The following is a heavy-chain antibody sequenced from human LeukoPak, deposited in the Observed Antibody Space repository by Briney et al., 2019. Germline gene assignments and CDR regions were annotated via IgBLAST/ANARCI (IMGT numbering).Heavy chain of an antibody. J-gene: IGHJ5*02. CDR1: GGSISSYY. CDR2: IYYSGNT. D-gene: IGHD4-17*01. V-gene: IGHV4-59*01. Sequence: SETLSLTCTVSGGSISSYYWSWIRQPPGKGLEWTGYIYYSGNTNYNPSLKSRVSISVDTSKNQLSLKLSSVTAADTAVYYCARHQYGDYDNWFDPWGQGTLVTVSS. CDR3: ARHQYGDYDNWFDP.